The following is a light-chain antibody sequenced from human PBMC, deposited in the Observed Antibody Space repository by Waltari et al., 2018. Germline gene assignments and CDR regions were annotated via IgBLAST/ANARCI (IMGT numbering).Light chain of an antibody. V-gene: IGKV3-20*01. J-gene: IGKJ2*01. CDR1: QSVSSSY. CDR2: GAS. Sequence: EIVLTQSPGTLSLSPGERATLSCRASQSVSSSYLAWYQQKPGQAPRLLIYGASSRATGIPDRLSGSGSGTDFTLTISRLEPEDFAVYYCQQYGSSPRMYTFGQGTKLEI. CDR3: QQYGSSPRMYT.